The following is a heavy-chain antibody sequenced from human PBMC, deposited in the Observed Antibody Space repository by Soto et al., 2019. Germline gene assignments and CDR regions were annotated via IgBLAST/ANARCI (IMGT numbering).Heavy chain of an antibody. D-gene: IGHD3-10*01. CDR3: ANQDSGY. J-gene: IGHJ4*02. CDR2: ISGSGGST. Sequence: EVQLLESGGGLVQPGGSLRLSCTASGFTFSSYAMSWVRQAPGKGLEWVSAISGSGGSTYYAGSVKGRLTISRDNSNNTLYLQMNSLRAEDTAVYYCANQDSGYWGQGTLVTVSS. CDR1: GFTFSSYA. V-gene: IGHV3-23*01.